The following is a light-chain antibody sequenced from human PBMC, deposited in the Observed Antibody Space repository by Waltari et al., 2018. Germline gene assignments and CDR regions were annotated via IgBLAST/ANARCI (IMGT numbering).Light chain of an antibody. V-gene: IGLV2-23*01. J-gene: IGLJ1*01. CDR3: CAYAGNSV. CDR1: SSDVETLNL. CDR2: EGN. Sequence: QSALTQPASVSGSPGQSITISCTGISSDVETLNLVSWYQQYPGKAPKLIIFEGNKRPSRVSNRFSGSKSGNTASLTISGLQTEDEADYFCCAYAGNSVFGTGTKVTVL.